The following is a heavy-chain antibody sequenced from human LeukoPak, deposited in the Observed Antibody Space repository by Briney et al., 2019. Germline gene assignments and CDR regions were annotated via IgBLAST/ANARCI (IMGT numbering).Heavy chain of an antibody. V-gene: IGHV4-59*01. D-gene: IGHD3-22*01. Sequence: SSETLSLTCTVSGGSISSYYWSWIRQPPGKGLEWIGYIYYSGSTNYNPSLKSRVTISVDTSKNQFSLKLSSVTAADTAVYYCARGHYDSSGYPLDYWGQGTLVTVSS. J-gene: IGHJ4*02. CDR3: ARGHYDSSGYPLDY. CDR1: GGSISSYY. CDR2: IYYSGST.